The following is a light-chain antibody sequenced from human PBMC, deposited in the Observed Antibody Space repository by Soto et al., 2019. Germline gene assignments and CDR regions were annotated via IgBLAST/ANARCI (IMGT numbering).Light chain of an antibody. CDR1: SSDVGAYDY. J-gene: IGLJ1*01. CDR2: DVS. V-gene: IGLV2-14*01. Sequence: QSALTQPASVSGSPGQSIAISCTGTSSDVGAYDYVSWYQQHPGKAPKVMIYDVSNRPSGVSNRFSGSKSDNTASLTISGLQAEDEADYYCSSYTSSSPDVFGTGTKLTVL. CDR3: SSYTSSSPDV.